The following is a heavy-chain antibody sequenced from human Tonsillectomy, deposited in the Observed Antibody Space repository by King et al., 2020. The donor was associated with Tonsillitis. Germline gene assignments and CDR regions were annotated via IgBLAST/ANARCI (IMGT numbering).Heavy chain of an antibody. CDR2: ISYDGSKK. D-gene: IGHD6-13*01. J-gene: IGHJ4*02. V-gene: IGHV3-30*18. CDR3: AEAAGTGY. CDR1: GFPFSSYG. Sequence: VQLVESGGGGVRPGSSLSLSCAASGFPFSSYGMHWFRRAQGKGLEWGAVISYDGSKKYYADSVKGRFTISRDNSKNTLYLQMNSLRAEDTAVYYCAEAAGTGYWGQGTLVTVSS.